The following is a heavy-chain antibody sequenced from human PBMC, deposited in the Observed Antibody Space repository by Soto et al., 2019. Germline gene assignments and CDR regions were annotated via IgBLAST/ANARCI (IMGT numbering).Heavy chain of an antibody. CDR2: IYTSVST. J-gene: IGHJ6*02. D-gene: IGHD1-26*01. CDR3: ARVRRELQYGMDV. Sequence: QVQLQESGPGLVKPSETLSLTCTVSGGSISSYYWSWIRQPAGKGLEWIGRIYTSVSTNYNPTLKSRVTMSVDTSKNQFSLKLSSVTAADTAVYYCARVRRELQYGMDVWGQGTTVTVSS. CDR1: GGSISSYY. V-gene: IGHV4-4*07.